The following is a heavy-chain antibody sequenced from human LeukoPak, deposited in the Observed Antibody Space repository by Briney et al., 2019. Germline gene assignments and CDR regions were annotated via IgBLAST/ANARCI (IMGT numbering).Heavy chain of an antibody. Sequence: SETLSLTCTVSGGSISSDDYYWSWIRQPPGKGLEWIGYIYYRGSTYYNPSLKSRVTISVDTSKNQFSLKLSSVTAADTAVYSCARVEMASMRAFDIWGQGTMVTVSS. J-gene: IGHJ3*02. V-gene: IGHV4-30-4*08. CDR2: IYYRGST. CDR1: GGSISSDDYY. CDR3: ARVEMASMRAFDI. D-gene: IGHD5-24*01.